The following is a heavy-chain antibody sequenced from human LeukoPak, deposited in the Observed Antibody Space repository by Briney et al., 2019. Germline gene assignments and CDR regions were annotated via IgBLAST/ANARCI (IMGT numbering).Heavy chain of an antibody. CDR1: GGSISSRSYY. CDR2: IYYSGST. Sequence: ETLSLTCTVSGGSISSRSYYWGWIRQPPGKGLEWIGRIYYSGSTYYNPSLKSRVTISVDTSKNQFSLKLRSVTAADTAVYYCARPGEARAFDNWGQGTMVTVSS. CDR3: ARPGEARAFDN. V-gene: IGHV4-39*01. J-gene: IGHJ3*02. D-gene: IGHD3-16*01.